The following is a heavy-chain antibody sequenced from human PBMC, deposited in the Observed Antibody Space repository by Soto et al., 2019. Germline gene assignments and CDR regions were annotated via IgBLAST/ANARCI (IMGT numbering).Heavy chain of an antibody. CDR2: ISYDGSNK. D-gene: IGHD3-22*01. V-gene: IGHV3-30*18. Sequence: PGGSMRLACAASGFTFSSYGMHWVRQAPGKGLEWVAVISYDGSNKYYADSVKGRFTISRDNSKSTLYLQMNSLRAEDTAVYYCAKGYYYDSSGYYYEGDYWGQRTLVTVSS. J-gene: IGHJ4*02. CDR1: GFTFSSYG. CDR3: AKGYYYDSSGYYYEGDY.